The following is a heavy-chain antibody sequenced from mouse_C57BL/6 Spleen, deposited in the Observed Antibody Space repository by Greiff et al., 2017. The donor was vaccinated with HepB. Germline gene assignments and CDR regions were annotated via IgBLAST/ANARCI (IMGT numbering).Heavy chain of an antibody. J-gene: IGHJ3*01. CDR2: ISDGGSYT. CDR3: ARDRDYDERAWFAY. CDR1: GFTFSSYA. Sequence: EVQLVESGGGLVKPGGSLKLSCAASGFTFSSYAMSWVRQTPEKRLEWVATISDGGSYTYYPDNVKGRFTISRDNAKNNLYLQMSHLKSEDTAMYYCARDRDYDERAWFAYWGQGTLVTVSA. D-gene: IGHD2-4*01. V-gene: IGHV5-4*01.